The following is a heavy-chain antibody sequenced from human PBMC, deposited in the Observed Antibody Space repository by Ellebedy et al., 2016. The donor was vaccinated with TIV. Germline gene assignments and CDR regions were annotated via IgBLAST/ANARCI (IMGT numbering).Heavy chain of an antibody. CDR1: GGSISMSRYY. Sequence: MPSETLSLTCAVSGGSISMSRYYWGWIRQPPGKGLEWIGSLYHNGRTYHNPSLQSRVAISVDTSKNQFSLKLSSVTAADTAVYYCASAVVYYTVVSAGLVYFDSWGQGTLVTVSS. CDR2: LYHNGRT. D-gene: IGHD2-2*01. CDR3: ASAVVYYTVVSAGLVYFDS. V-gene: IGHV4-39*01. J-gene: IGHJ4*02.